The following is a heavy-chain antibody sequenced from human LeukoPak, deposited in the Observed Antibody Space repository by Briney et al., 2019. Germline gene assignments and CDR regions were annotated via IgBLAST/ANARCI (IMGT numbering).Heavy chain of an antibody. Sequence: GGSLRLSCAASGFTFSSYAMHWVRQAPGKGLEWVAVISYDGSNKYYADSVKGRFTISRDNSKNTLYLQMNSLRAEDTAVYYCARVGGDYDGCFDYWGQGTLVTASS. CDR2: ISYDGSNK. D-gene: IGHD4-17*01. CDR3: ARVGGDYDGCFDY. V-gene: IGHV3-30*04. CDR1: GFTFSSYA. J-gene: IGHJ4*02.